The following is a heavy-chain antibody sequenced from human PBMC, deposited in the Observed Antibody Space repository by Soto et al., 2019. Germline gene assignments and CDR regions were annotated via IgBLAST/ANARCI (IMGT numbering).Heavy chain of an antibody. CDR1: GGSISSGGYF. CDR2: SFHSGST. Sequence: PSETLSLTCAVSGGSISSGGYFWSWVRQPPGKGLEWIGYSFHSGSTSYNPPLKSRVIISVDRSKNQFSLKLSSVTTADTAVYYCARGDAGYYGMDVWGQGTTVTVSS. J-gene: IGHJ6*02. V-gene: IGHV4-30-2*01. CDR3: ARGDAGYYGMDV.